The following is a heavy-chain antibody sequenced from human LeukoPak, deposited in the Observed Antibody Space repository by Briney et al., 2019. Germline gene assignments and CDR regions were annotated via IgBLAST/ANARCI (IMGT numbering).Heavy chain of an antibody. CDR2: TYPGDSDT. V-gene: IGHV5-51*01. Sequence: GESLKISCKGSGYSFTSYWIGWVRQMPGKGLEWMGVTYPGDSDTRYSPSFQGQVTISADTSTSTAYLQWSSLRASDTAMYFCARRSSSWEFYDYWGQGTLVTVSS. J-gene: IGHJ4*02. D-gene: IGHD3-10*01. CDR3: ARRSSSWEFYDY. CDR1: GYSFTSYW.